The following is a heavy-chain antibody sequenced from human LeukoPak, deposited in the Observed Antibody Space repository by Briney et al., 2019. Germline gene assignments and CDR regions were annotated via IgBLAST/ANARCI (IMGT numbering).Heavy chain of an antibody. J-gene: IGHJ5*02. CDR1: GFTFSDYY. CDR2: ISAGGSTI. Sequence: GGSLRLSCAASGFTFSDYYISWIRQAPGKGLEWVSYISAGGSTIYYADSVKGRFTVSRDNAKNSLYLQMNSLRVEDTAVYYCANYYGSGQTRNWFDPWGQGNQVTVSS. CDR3: ANYYGSGQTRNWFDP. D-gene: IGHD3-10*01. V-gene: IGHV3-11*01.